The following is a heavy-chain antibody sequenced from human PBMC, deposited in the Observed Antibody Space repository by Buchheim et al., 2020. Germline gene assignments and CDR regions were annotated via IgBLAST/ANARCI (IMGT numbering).Heavy chain of an antibody. CDR1: GFSFSNYA. V-gene: IGHV3-23*01. Sequence: EVQLLESGGGLVQPGGSLRLSCEASGFSFSNYAMTWVRQAPGKGLEWVSSISASGSSTYSADSVKGRFTISRDNSKNTLYLQMSSLRTEDTAVFYCAKDREMSLTLFHFDYWGQGSL. J-gene: IGHJ4*02. D-gene: IGHD4/OR15-4a*01. CDR3: AKDREMSLTLFHFDY. CDR2: ISASGSST.